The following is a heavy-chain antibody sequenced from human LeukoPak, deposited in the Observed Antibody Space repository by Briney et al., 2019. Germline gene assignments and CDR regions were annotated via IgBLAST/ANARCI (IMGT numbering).Heavy chain of an antibody. CDR3: ARSRMVRGVILSGFDY. Sequence: PSETLSLTCTVSGGSINIGTYYWSWIRQPAGKGLEWIGLIYTSGSTNYNPSLKSRVTISVDTSKNQFSLKLSSVTAADTAVYYCARSRMVRGVILSGFDYWGQGTLVTVSS. V-gene: IGHV4-61*02. CDR1: GGSINIGTYY. J-gene: IGHJ4*02. D-gene: IGHD3-10*01. CDR2: IYTSGST.